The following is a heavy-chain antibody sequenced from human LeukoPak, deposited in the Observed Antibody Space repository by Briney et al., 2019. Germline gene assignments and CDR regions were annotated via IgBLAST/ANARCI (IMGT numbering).Heavy chain of an antibody. J-gene: IGHJ4*02. CDR3: VSAGRGELLFDY. D-gene: IGHD1-26*01. V-gene: IGHV4-4*09. CDR2: IYTSGST. Sequence: PSETLSLTCTVSGGSISTYYWSWIRQPPGKGLEWIGYIYTSGSTNYNPSLKSRVTISVDPSKNQFSLTLSSVTAADTAVYYCVSAGRGELLFDYWGQGTLVTVSS. CDR1: GGSISTYY.